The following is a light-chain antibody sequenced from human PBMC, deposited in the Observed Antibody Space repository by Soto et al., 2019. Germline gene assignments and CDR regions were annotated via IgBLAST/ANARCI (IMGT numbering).Light chain of an antibody. CDR1: QNVGSNY. CDR3: QQYGGAPWT. J-gene: IGKJ1*01. Sequence: EIVLTQSPGTLSLSPGDRATLSCRASQNVGSNYLAWYQQKPGQAPRLLIYAASSRAPGIPARFSGSGSGTDCTLTISRLDPEDFAVYHCQQYGGAPWTFGQGTKVEIK. V-gene: IGKV3-20*01. CDR2: AAS.